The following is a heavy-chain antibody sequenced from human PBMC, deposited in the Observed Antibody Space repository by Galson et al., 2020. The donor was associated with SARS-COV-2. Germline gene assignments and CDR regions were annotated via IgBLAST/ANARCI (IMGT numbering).Heavy chain of an antibody. V-gene: IGHV4-61*02. D-gene: IGHD7-27*01. J-gene: IGHJ5*02. Sequence: SETLSLICTVSGGPITSGSHYWNWIRQPAGKGLEWIGRIYTSGSTNYNPSVKSRVTISVDMSKNHFSLKLSSVTAADTAVYYCARGQVELGMDDWFDPWGQGILVTVSS. CDR2: IYTSGST. CDR1: GGPITSGSHY. CDR3: ARGQVELGMDDWFDP.